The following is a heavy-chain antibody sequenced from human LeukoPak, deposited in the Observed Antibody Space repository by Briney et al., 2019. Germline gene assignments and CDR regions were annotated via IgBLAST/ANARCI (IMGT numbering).Heavy chain of an antibody. J-gene: IGHJ4*02. Sequence: PSETLSLTCTVSGGSISSYYWSWIRQPPGKGLEWIGSIYYSGSTYYNPSLKSRVTISVDTSKNQFSLKLSSVTAADTAVYYCARHEKDVENGYILYYFDYWGQGTLVTVSS. CDR3: ARHEKDVENGYILYYFDY. CDR2: IYYSGST. CDR1: GGSISSYY. D-gene: IGHD5-24*01. V-gene: IGHV4-59*05.